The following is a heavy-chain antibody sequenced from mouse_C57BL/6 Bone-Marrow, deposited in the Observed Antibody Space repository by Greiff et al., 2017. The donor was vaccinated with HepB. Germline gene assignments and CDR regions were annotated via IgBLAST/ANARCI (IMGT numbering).Heavy chain of an antibody. CDR1: GYTFTDYY. J-gene: IGHJ3*01. CDR2: IFPGSGST. CDR3: ARERDLLLPVFAY. V-gene: IGHV1-75*01. Sequence: QVQLKESGPELVKPGASVKISCKASGYTFTDYYINWVKQRPGQGLEWIGWIFPGSGSTYYNEKFKGKATLTVDKSSSTAYMLLSSLTSEDSAVYFCARERDLLLPVFAYWGQGTLVTVSA. D-gene: IGHD1-1*01.